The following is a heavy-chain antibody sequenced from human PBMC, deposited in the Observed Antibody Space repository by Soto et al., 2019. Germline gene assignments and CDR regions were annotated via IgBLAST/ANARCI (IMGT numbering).Heavy chain of an antibody. Sequence: EVQLLESGGGLVQPGGSLRLSCGASGFTFSDNAMTWVRKAQGKGLEGVSSISDDGDSTYYADSVKGRFAVSRDNSKNTLFLHMNSLGAEDTAVYYCAKSLSTAVNYGLDVWGQGTSVTVSS. V-gene: IGHV3-23*01. CDR1: GFTFSDNA. D-gene: IGHD2-2*01. J-gene: IGHJ6*02. CDR2: ISDDGDST. CDR3: AKSLSTAVNYGLDV.